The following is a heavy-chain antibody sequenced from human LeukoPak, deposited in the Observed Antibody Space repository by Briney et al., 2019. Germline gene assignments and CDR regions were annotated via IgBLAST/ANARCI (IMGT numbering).Heavy chain of an antibody. CDR3: ARSRRGYYMDV. CDR1: GYTFSNFD. J-gene: IGHJ6*03. CDR2: MNPGSGDT. V-gene: IGHV1-8*02. Sequence: ASVKVSCKASGYTFSNFDVNWVRQAPGQGLEWMAWMNPGSGDTGYEGKFQARLTMSSNTSITTASMELSSLTSEGTAVYYCARSRRGYYMDVWGKGTTDIVSS.